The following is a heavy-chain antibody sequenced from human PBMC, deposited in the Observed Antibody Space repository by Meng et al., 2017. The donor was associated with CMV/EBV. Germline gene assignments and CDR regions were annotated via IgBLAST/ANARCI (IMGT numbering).Heavy chain of an antibody. CDR1: GFTFSSYA. Sequence: GESLKISCAASGFTFSSYAMGWVRQAPGKGLEWVSVIYSGGSSTYYADSVKGRFTISRDNSKNTLYLQMNSLRAEDTAVYYCAYQRRTYYYYGMDVWGQGTTVTVSS. CDR2: IYSGGSST. D-gene: IGHD2-2*01. CDR3: AYQRRTYYYYGMDV. V-gene: IGHV3-23*03. J-gene: IGHJ6*02.